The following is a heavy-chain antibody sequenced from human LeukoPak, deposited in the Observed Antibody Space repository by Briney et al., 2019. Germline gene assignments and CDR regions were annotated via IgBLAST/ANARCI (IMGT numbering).Heavy chain of an antibody. V-gene: IGHV3-30-3*01. CDR2: ISYDGSNK. D-gene: IGHD3-3*01. CDR1: GFTFSSYA. CDR3: AREAPYYDFWSGYFRPERINWFDP. Sequence: GGSLRLSCAASGFTFSSYAMHWVRQAPGKGLEWVAVISYDGSNKYYADSVKGRFTISRDNSKNTLYLQMNSLRAEDMAVYYCAREAPYYDFWSGYFRPERINWFDPWGQGTLVTVSS. J-gene: IGHJ5*02.